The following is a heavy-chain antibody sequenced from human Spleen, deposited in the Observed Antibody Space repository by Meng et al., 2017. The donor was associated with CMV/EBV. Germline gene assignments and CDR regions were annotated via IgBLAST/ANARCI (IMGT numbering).Heavy chain of an antibody. CDR2: ISAYNGNT. CDR1: GYTFTSYY. V-gene: IGHV1-18*04. CDR3: ARAPSSPDCSSTSCYTFPYYYGMDV. Sequence: ASVKVSCKASGYTFTSYYMHWVRQAPGQGLEWMGWISAYNGNTNYAQKLQGRVTMTTDTSTSTAYMELRSLRSDDTAVYYCARAPSSPDCSSTSCYTFPYYYGMDVWGQGTTVTVSS. D-gene: IGHD2-2*02. J-gene: IGHJ6*02.